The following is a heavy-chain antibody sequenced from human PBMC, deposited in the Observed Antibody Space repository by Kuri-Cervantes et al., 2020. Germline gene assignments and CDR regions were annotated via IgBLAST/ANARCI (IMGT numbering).Heavy chain of an antibody. D-gene: IGHD6-13*01. J-gene: IGHJ4*02. Sequence: SETLSLTCTVSGGSISSSSYYWGWIRQPPGKGLERIGSIYYSGSTYYNPSLKSRVTISVDTSKNQFSLKLSSVTAADTAAYYCARVLKSSSRYYFDYWGQGTLVTVSS. CDR2: IYYSGST. V-gene: IGHV4-39*01. CDR1: GGSISSSSYY. CDR3: ARVLKSSSRYYFDY.